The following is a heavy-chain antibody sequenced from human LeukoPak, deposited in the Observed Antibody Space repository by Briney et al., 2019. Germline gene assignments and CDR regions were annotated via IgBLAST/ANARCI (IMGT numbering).Heavy chain of an antibody. Sequence: SETLSLTCSGSGGSMNSYYWSWIRQSPGKGLEWIGYIYYSGSTNYNPSLKSRVTISVDTSKNQFSLKLSSVTAADTAVYYCARHVWLQPFDDWGQGTLVTVSS. D-gene: IGHD5-18*01. CDR1: GGSMNSYY. J-gene: IGHJ4*02. V-gene: IGHV4-59*08. CDR2: IYYSGST. CDR3: ARHVWLQPFDD.